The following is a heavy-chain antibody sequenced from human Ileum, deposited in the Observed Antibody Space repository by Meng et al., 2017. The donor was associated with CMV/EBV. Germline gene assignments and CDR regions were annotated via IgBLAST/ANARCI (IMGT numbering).Heavy chain of an antibody. D-gene: IGHD2-15*01. J-gene: IGHJ5*01. V-gene: IGHV3-21*01. CDR3: ARGQDYGATRYHNWFDP. CDR1: GFTFSSYS. CDR2: ISSSSSYI. Sequence: GESLKISCAASGFTFSSYSMNWVRQAPGKGLEWVSSISSSSSYIYYADSVKGRFTISRDNAKNSLYLQMNSLRAEDTAVYYCARGQDYGATRYHNWFDPWGQGTQVTVSS.